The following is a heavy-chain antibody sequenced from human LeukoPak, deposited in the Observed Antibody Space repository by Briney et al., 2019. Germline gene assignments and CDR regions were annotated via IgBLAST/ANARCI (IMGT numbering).Heavy chain of an antibody. D-gene: IGHD2/OR15-2a*01. CDR1: GFTFSNYA. V-gene: IGHV3-23*01. CDR2: ISGTGGST. J-gene: IGHJ4*02. Sequence: PGGSLRLSCAASGFTFSNYAMSWVRQAPGKGLEWVAGISGTGGSTHYADSVKGRFTISRDNSKNTVHLQMRNLGVEHTAVYYCAKVVAGNIDYYFDYWGQGILVAVSS. CDR3: AKVVAGNIDYYFDY.